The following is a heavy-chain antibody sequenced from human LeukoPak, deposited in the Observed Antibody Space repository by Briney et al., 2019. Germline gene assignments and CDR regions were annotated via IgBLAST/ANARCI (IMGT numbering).Heavy chain of an antibody. D-gene: IGHD6-6*01. CDR2: ISAYNGNT. Sequence: ASVKVSSKASGYTFTSYGISWVRQAPGQGLEWMGWISAYNGNTNYAQKLQGRVTMTTDTSTSTAYMELRSLRSDDTAVYYCARDYLRSIAARPIGYWGQGTLVTVSS. V-gene: IGHV1-18*01. CDR3: ARDYLRSIAARPIGY. CDR1: GYTFTSYG. J-gene: IGHJ4*02.